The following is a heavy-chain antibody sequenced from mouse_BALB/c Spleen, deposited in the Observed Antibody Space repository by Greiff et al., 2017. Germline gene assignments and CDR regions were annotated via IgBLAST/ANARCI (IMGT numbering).Heavy chain of an antibody. J-gene: IGHJ2*01. CDR1: GYTFTSYW. CDR2: IYPSDSYT. Sequence: QVQLQQPGAELVRPGASVKLSCKASGYTFTSYWINWVKQRPGQGLEWIGNIYPSDSYTNYNQKFKDKATLTVDKSSSTAYMQLSSPTSEDSAVYYCTRSGYYGSFYYFDYWGQGTTLTVSS. CDR3: TRSGYYGSFYYFDY. D-gene: IGHD1-1*01. V-gene: IGHV1-69*02.